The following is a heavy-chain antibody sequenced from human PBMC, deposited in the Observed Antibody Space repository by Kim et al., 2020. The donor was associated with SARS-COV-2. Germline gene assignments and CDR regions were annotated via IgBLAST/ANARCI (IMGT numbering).Heavy chain of an antibody. D-gene: IGHD3-22*01. CDR1: GGTFSSYA. J-gene: IGHJ4*02. CDR3: ARVPRSRAIGPWTYDSSGSPFDY. Sequence: SVKVSCKASGGTFSSYAISWVRQAPGQGLEWMGGIIPIFGTANYAQKFQGRVTITADESTSTAYMELSSLRSEDTAVYYCARVPRSRAIGPWTYDSSGSPFDYWGQGTLVTVSS. CDR2: IIPIFGTA. V-gene: IGHV1-69*13.